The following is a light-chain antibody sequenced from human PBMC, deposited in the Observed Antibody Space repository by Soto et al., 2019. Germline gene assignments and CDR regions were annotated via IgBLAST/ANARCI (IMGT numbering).Light chain of an antibody. J-gene: IGKJ2*01. CDR2: GAS. CDR1: QSVSSSN. CDR3: QQYGSSPYT. Sequence: EIVLTQSPGTLSLSPGERTTLSCRASQSVSSSNLAWYQQKPGQAPRLLIFGASSRATGIPDRFSGSGSETDFPPTISRLEPEDFAVYYCQQYGSSPYTFGQGTKLE. V-gene: IGKV3-20*01.